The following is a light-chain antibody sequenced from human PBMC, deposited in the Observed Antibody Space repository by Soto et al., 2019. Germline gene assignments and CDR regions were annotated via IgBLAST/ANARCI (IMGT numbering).Light chain of an antibody. CDR1: QSVSSSF. CDR3: QQYVTSPWA. CDR2: GAS. J-gene: IGKJ1*01. V-gene: IGKV3-20*01. Sequence: EIVLTQSPGTLSLSPGERATLSCRASQSVSSSFLAWYQQKPGQAPRLLIYGASNRATGIPDRFSGSGSGTDFTLPISRLEPEDFAVYYCQQYVTSPWAFGHGTKVAIE.